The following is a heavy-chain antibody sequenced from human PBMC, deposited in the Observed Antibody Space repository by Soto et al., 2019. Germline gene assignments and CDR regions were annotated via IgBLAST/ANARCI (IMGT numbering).Heavy chain of an antibody. Sequence: RGSLRLSCAASGFTFSSYAMSWVRQAPGKGLEWVSAISGSGGSTYYADSVKGRFTISRDNSKNTLYLQMNSLRAEDTAVYYCAKMTKRTNYYGMDVWGQGTTVTVSS. V-gene: IGHV3-23*01. CDR1: GFTFSSYA. CDR2: ISGSGGST. CDR3: AKMTKRTNYYGMDV. J-gene: IGHJ6*02. D-gene: IGHD4-17*01.